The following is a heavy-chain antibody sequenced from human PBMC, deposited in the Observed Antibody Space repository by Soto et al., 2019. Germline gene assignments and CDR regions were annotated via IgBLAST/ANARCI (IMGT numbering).Heavy chain of an antibody. Sequence: QVHLVQSGAEVKKPGASVKVSCKGSGYAFTTYGITWVRQAPGQGLEWMGWISAHNGNTNYAQKLQGRVTVTIDTSTSTAYMELRSLRSDDTAVYYCVSGRYVDYCGQGGLVTVSP. V-gene: IGHV1-18*01. J-gene: IGHJ4*02. CDR1: GYAFTTYG. CDR2: ISAHNGNT. D-gene: IGHD1-26*01. CDR3: VSGRYVDY.